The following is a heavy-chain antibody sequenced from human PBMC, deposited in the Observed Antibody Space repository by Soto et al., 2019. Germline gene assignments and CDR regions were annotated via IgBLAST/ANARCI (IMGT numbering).Heavy chain of an antibody. D-gene: IGHD1-20*01. CDR2: IGTAGDT. CDR1: GFTFSSYD. Sequence: GGSLRLSCAASGFTFSSYDMHWVRQATGKGLEWVSAIGTAGDTYYPGSVKGRFTISRENAKNSLYLQMNSLRAGDTAVYYCARANNNDAFDIWGQGTMVTVSS. CDR3: ARANNNDAFDI. V-gene: IGHV3-13*01. J-gene: IGHJ3*02.